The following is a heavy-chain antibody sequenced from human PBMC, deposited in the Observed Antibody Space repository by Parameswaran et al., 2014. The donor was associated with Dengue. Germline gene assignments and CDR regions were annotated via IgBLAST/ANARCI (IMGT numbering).Heavy chain of an antibody. Sequence: WVRQAPGQGLEWMGIINPSGGSTSYAQKFQGRVTMTRDTSTSTVYMELSSLRSEDTAVYYCARGGVIPHFLSGIAAAGEYYYYGMDVWGQGTTVTVSS. CDR3: ARGGVIPHFLSGIAAAGEYYYYGMDV. J-gene: IGHJ6*02. V-gene: IGHV1-46*01. CDR2: INPSGGST. D-gene: IGHD6-13*01.